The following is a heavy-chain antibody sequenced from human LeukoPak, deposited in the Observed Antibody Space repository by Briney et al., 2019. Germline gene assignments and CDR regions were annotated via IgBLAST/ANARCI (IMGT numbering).Heavy chain of an antibody. CDR3: ARAWLRIIDS. D-gene: IGHD5-12*01. Sequence: GGCLRLSRAASEFTSCRYETSGVRDAPGRGLGWVSYISNSGGPTYSADSVRGGFTISRDNAKNSLYLEMNSLKDDDTAVYYGARAWLRIIDSWGQGTLVTVSS. CDR1: EFTSCRYE. V-gene: IGHV3-48*03. J-gene: IGHJ4*02. CDR2: ISNSGGPT.